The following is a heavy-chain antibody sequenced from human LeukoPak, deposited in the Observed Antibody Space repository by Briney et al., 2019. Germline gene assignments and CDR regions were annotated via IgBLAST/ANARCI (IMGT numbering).Heavy chain of an antibody. J-gene: IGHJ4*02. D-gene: IGHD1-26*01. CDR2: IYSGGGA. V-gene: IGHV3-53*01. CDR1: GFTVSSNY. Sequence: GGSLRLSCAASGFTVSSNYTSWVRQAPGKGLECVSVIYSGGGAYYADSVKGRFTISRDNSKNTLYLRMNSLRDEDTAVYYCAKDQRWESPHYLDSWGQGTLVTVSS. CDR3: AKDQRWESPHYLDS.